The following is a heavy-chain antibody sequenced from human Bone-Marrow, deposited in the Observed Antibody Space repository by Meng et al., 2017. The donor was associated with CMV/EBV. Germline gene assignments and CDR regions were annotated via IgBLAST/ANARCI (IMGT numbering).Heavy chain of an antibody. CDR3: ASTGTVTTTAAGGNV. Sequence: GESLKISCAASGFTFRSYGIHWVRQAPGKGLEWVAVISYDGSNKYYADSVKGRFTISRDNSKNTLYLQMNSLRAEDTAVYYCASTGTVTTTAAGGNVWGQGTTVTVSS. D-gene: IGHD4-11*01. CDR1: GFTFRSYG. V-gene: IGHV3-30*04. J-gene: IGHJ6*02. CDR2: ISYDGSNK.